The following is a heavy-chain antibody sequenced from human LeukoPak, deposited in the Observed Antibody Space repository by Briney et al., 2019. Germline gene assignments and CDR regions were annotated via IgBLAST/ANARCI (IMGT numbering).Heavy chain of an antibody. CDR2: IIPIFGTA. CDR3: ARAPHNPDIVVVPAAVPAYYYYYMDV. CDR1: GGTFSSYA. V-gene: IGHV1-69*13. Sequence: SVKVSCKASGGTFSSYAISWVRQAPGQGLEWMGGIIPIFGTANYAQKFQGRVTITADESTSTAYMELSSLRSEDTAVYYCARAPHNPDIVVVPAAVPAYYYYYMDVWGKGTTVTVSS. D-gene: IGHD2-2*01. J-gene: IGHJ6*03.